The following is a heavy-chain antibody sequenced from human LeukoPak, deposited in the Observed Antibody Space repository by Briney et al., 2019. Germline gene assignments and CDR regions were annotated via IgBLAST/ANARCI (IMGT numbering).Heavy chain of an antibody. Sequence: GGSLRLSCAASGFTFSSYAMSWVRQAPGKGLEWVSAISGSGGSTYYADSVKGRFTISRDNSKNTLYLQMNSLRAEDTAVYYCAKDASYYDSSGYYSFDYWGQGTLVTVS. CDR3: AKDASYYDSSGYYSFDY. V-gene: IGHV3-23*01. D-gene: IGHD3-22*01. CDR2: ISGSGGST. CDR1: GFTFSSYA. J-gene: IGHJ4*02.